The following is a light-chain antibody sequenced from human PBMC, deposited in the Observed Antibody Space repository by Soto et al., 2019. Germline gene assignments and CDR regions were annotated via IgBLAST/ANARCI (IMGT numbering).Light chain of an antibody. CDR1: SSDVGDYNY. V-gene: IGLV2-14*01. Sequence: QSLLSQPASVCWSPGQAITISCTGTSSDVGDYNYVSWYQQYPGKAPKLMIHEVTNRPSGVSNRFSGSKSGNTASLTISGLRAEEEADYYCSSYTSSSNLLFGNGTKVTVL. J-gene: IGLJ1*01. CDR2: EVT. CDR3: SSYTSSSNLL.